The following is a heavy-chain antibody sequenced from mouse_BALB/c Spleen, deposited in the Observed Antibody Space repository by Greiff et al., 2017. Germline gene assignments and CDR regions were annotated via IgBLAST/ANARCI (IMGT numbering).Heavy chain of an antibody. CDR3: AREGGGYHYAMDY. J-gene: IGHJ4*01. V-gene: IGHV5-6-5*01. CDR2: ISSGGST. D-gene: IGHD2-2*01. Sequence: EVKLMESGGGLVKPGGSLKLSCAASGFTFSSYAMSWVRQTPEKRLEWVASISSGGSTYYPDSVKGRFTISRDNARNILYLQMSSLRSEDTAMYYCAREGGGYHYAMDYWGQGTSVTVSS. CDR1: GFTFSSYA.